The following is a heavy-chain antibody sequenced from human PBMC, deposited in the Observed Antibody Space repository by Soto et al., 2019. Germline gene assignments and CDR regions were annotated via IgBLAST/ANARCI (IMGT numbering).Heavy chain of an antibody. CDR1: GYIFTSYG. Sequence: QVQLVQSGAEVKKPGASVKVSGKASGYIFTSYGISWVRQAPGQGLEWMGWTSTYNGNTNYAQKFQGRVTMTTDTSTSTAYVELRSLRYDDTAMYYCARDWTAVVTPYYYGRDVWGQGTTVTVSS. CDR3: ARDWTAVVTPYYYGRDV. CDR2: TSTYNGNT. V-gene: IGHV1-18*01. J-gene: IGHJ6*02. D-gene: IGHD4-4*01.